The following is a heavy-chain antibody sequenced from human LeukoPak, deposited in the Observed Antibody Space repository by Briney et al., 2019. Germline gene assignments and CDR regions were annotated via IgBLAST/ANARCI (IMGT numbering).Heavy chain of an antibody. CDR2: MNPNSGNR. CDR1: VYTFSSYD. J-gene: IGHJ1*01. V-gene: IGHV1-8*01. CDR3: ARRVGSGWPVQH. D-gene: IGHD6-19*01. Sequence: PVASVKVSCKASVYTFSSYDLNWVRQATGQGLEWMGWMNPNSGNRGYAQKFQGRLNMTRNTSISTAYMELSSLRSEDSAVYYCARRVGSGWPVQHWGQGTLVTVSS.